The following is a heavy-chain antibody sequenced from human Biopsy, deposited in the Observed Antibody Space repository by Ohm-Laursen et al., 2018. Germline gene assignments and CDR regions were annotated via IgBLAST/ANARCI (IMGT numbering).Heavy chain of an antibody. CDR1: GGTFRNYG. CDR3: ATKLTGYFHH. D-gene: IGHD3-9*01. Sequence: SSVKVSCKAPGGTFRNYGVNWVRQAPGQGLEWLGGNIPILGTGNYAQKFQDRVTIAADTSTSTATMELRSLRSDGTAVYYCATKLTGYFHHWGQGTLVIVSS. J-gene: IGHJ1*01. CDR2: NIPILGTG. V-gene: IGHV1-69*06.